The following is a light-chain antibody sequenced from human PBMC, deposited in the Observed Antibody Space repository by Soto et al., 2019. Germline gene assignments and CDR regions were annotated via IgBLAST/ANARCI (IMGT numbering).Light chain of an antibody. V-gene: IGLV2-14*01. CDR2: EVS. J-gene: IGLJ2*01. Sequence: QSVLTQPASVSGSPGQTITISCTGTSSDVGGYNYVSWYQHNPGKAPKLLTYEVSNRPSGVSDRFSGSKSDNMASLTISGLQAEDEADYYCSSYTSTNTPVVFGGGTTVNVL. CDR3: SSYTSTNTPVV. CDR1: SSDVGGYNY.